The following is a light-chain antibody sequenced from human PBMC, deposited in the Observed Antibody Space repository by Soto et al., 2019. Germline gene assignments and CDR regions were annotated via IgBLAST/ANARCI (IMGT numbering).Light chain of an antibody. V-gene: IGKV1-39*01. CDR3: QQSYSPPLT. CDR1: QGVSNY. CDR2: GAS. J-gene: IGKJ2*01. Sequence: DIQMTQSPSSLSASVGDTVTFTCRASQGVSNYLNWYLLKPGKVPKLLIYGASSLQTGVPSRFSGIGSATDSALTIGGLRPEDPATYYCQQSYSPPLTFGHGNMLEIK.